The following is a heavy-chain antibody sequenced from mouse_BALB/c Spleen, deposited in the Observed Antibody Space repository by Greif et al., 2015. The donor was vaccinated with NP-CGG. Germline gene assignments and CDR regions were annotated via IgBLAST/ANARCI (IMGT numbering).Heavy chain of an antibody. CDR1: GFSLTSYG. V-gene: IGHV2-6-1*01. CDR2: IWSDGST. CDR3: ARHGLYYGNWYFDV. Sequence: VQLQESGPGLVAPSQSLSITCTISGFSLTSYGVHWVRQPPGKGLEWLVVIWSDGSTTYNSALKSRLSISKDNSKSQVFLKMNSLQTDDTAMYYCARHGLYYGNWYFDVWGAGTTVTVSS. D-gene: IGHD2-1*01. J-gene: IGHJ1*01.